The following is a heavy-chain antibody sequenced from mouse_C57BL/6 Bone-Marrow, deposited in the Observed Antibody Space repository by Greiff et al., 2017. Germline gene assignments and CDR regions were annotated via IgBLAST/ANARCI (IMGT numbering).Heavy chain of an antibody. V-gene: IGHV1-63*01. Sequence: VQRVESGAELVRPGTSVKMSCKASGYTFTNYWIGWAKQRPGHGLEWIGDIYPGGGYTNYNEKFKGKATLTADKSSSTAYMQFSRLTSEDSAIYYCARCYDGYYFYAMDYWGQGTSVTVSS. CDR1: GYTFTNYW. J-gene: IGHJ4*01. D-gene: IGHD2-3*01. CDR3: ARCYDGYYFYAMDY. CDR2: IYPGGGYT.